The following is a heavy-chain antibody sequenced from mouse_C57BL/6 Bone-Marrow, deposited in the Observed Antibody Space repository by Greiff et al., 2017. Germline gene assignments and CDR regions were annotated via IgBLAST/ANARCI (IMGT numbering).Heavy chain of an antibody. V-gene: IGHV1-69*01. Sequence: QVQLQQPGAELVMPGASVKLSCKASGYTFTSYWMHWVKQRPGQGLEWIGEIDPSVSYTNYNQKFKGKSTLTVDKSSSTAYMQLSSLTSEDSAVYYCARLSSYGSSYFDYWGQGTTLTVSS. CDR1: GYTFTSYW. CDR3: ARLSSYGSSYFDY. J-gene: IGHJ2*01. D-gene: IGHD1-1*01. CDR2: IDPSVSYT.